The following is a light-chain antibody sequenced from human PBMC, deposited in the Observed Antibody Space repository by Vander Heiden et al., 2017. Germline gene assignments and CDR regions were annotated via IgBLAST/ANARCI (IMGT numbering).Light chain of an antibody. Sequence: SVLTQPPSVSAAPGLRVTISCPGSTSNMGKNYVSWYQHLPGTAPKLLIYDNHKRPSGIPDRFSASKFGASATLDITGLQTGDEADYYCGTWDSSLSVGVFGTGTKVTVL. CDR2: DNH. V-gene: IGLV1-51*01. CDR3: GTWDSSLSVGV. CDR1: TSNMGKNY. J-gene: IGLJ1*01.